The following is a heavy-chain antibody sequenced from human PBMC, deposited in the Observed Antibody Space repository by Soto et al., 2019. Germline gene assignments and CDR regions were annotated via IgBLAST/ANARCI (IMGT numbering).Heavy chain of an antibody. CDR2: IYYSGST. CDR1: GGSISSGDYY. D-gene: IGHD3-22*01. V-gene: IGHV4-30-4*01. J-gene: IGHJ5*02. CDR3: ARGITMIYGFDP. Sequence: SETLSLTCTVSGGSISSGDYYWSWIRQPPGKGLEWIGYIYYSGSTYYNPSLKSRVTISVDTSKNQFSLKLSSVTAADTAVYYCARGITMIYGFDPWGQGTLVTVSS.